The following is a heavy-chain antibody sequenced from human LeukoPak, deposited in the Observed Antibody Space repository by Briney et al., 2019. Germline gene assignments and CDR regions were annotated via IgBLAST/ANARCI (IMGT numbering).Heavy chain of an antibody. CDR1: GGTFSSYA. Sequence: SVKVSCKASGGTFSSYAISWVRQAPGQGLEWMGGIIPIFGTANYAQKFQGRVTITADKSTSTAYMELSSLRSEDTAVYYCAGALSRSSGWYKVYYFDYWGQGTLVTVSS. CDR3: AGALSRSSGWYKVYYFDY. J-gene: IGHJ4*02. D-gene: IGHD6-19*01. V-gene: IGHV1-69*06. CDR2: IIPIFGTA.